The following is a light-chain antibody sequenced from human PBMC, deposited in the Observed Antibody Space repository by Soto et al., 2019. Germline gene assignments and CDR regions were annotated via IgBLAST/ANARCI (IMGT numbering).Light chain of an antibody. CDR1: SSDVGAYDY. CDR3: SSYTSSSTRV. CDR2: EVS. Sequence: QSVLTQPASVSGSPGESITISCTGTSSDVGAYDYVSWYQQHPDKAPKLIIYEVSHRPPGVSNRFSGSKSVNTATLTISGLQAEDEADYYCSSYTSSSTRVFGTGTKVTVL. J-gene: IGLJ1*01. V-gene: IGLV2-14*03.